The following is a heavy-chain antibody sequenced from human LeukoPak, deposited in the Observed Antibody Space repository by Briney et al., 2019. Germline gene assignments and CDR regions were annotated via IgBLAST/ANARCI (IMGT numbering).Heavy chain of an antibody. J-gene: IGHJ5*02. Sequence: GGSLRLSCAASGFTFSSYSMNWVRQAPGKGLEWVSSISSSSSYIYYADSVKGRFTISRDNAKNSLFLQMNSLRAEDTAVYYCARSGVVVAALERGVANWFDPWGQETLVTVSS. D-gene: IGHD2-15*01. CDR1: GFTFSSYS. CDR2: ISSSSSYI. CDR3: ARSGVVVAALERGVANWFDP. V-gene: IGHV3-21*01.